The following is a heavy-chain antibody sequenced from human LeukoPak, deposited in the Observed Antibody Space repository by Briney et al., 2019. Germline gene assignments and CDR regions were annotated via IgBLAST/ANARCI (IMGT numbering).Heavy chain of an antibody. D-gene: IGHD3-22*01. CDR1: VYTFTSYD. CDR2: MNPNSGNT. J-gene: IGHJ5*02. CDR3: ARGDSSGYYYRWGGTSNWFDL. Sequence: GASVTVSFKASVYTFTSYDINWVRQATGQGLEWMGWMNPNSGNTGYAQKFQGRVTMTRNTSISTAYMELSSLRSEDTAVYYCARGDSSGYYYRWGGTSNWFDLWGQGTLVTVSS. V-gene: IGHV1-8*01.